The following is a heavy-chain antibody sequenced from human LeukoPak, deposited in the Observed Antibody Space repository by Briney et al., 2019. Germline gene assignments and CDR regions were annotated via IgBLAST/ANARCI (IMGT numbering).Heavy chain of an antibody. J-gene: IGHJ4*02. CDR3: STYYYDSSGYYFDY. Sequence: PETLSLTCAVYGGSFSGYYWSWVRQPPGKGLGWIGEINHSGSINYNPSLKSRVTISVDTSKNQFSLKLRSVTAADTAVYYCSTYYYDSSGYYFDYWGEGTLVTVSS. D-gene: IGHD3-22*01. CDR1: GGSFSGYY. CDR2: INHSGSI. V-gene: IGHV4-34*01.